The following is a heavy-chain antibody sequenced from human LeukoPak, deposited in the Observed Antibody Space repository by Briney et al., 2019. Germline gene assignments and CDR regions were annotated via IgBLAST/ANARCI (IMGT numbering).Heavy chain of an antibody. CDR3: AKDLKPDGKWEIDY. J-gene: IGHJ4*02. V-gene: IGHV3-23*01. D-gene: IGHD1-26*01. CDR1: GVTFTTYT. Sequence: TGGSLRLSCATSGVTFTTYTMNWVRQAPGKRLEFVSSILGDGRKYYIDSVQGRFAISRDTRTNTLYLQMDSPRVEDTAIYYCAKDLKPDGKWEIDYWGQGTLVTVSS. CDR2: ILGDGRK.